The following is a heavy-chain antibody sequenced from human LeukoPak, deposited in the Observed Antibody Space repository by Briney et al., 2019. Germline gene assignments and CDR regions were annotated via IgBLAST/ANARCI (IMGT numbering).Heavy chain of an antibody. CDR3: VKGGRRAFYYNSATYCFDS. CDR1: GFTFHDYA. V-gene: IGHV3-9*01. D-gene: IGHD3-10*01. J-gene: IGHJ4*01. CDR2: ISWNSGRI. Sequence: GRSLRLSCATSGFTFHDYAMQWVRQPPGKGLEWVSGISWNSGRIDYADSVKGRFTISRDNAEKSLYLQMDTLTPDDTAFYFCVKGGRRAFYYNSATYCFDSWGHGTLVTVSS.